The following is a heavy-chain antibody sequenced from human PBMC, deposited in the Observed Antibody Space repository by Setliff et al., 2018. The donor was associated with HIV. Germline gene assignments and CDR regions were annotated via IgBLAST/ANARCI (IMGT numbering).Heavy chain of an antibody. CDR3: ARERIGSYLFDS. CDR1: GDSISSGGYY. CDR2: MYYSGST. J-gene: IGHJ4*02. D-gene: IGHD1-26*01. V-gene: IGHV4-31*03. Sequence: SETLSLTCTVSGDSISSGGYYWNWIRQLPGKGLEWIGNMYYSGSTSYNPSLKSRLTISVDKSKNQFSLRLSSVTASDTAMYYCARERIGSYLFDSWGQGTLVTVSS.